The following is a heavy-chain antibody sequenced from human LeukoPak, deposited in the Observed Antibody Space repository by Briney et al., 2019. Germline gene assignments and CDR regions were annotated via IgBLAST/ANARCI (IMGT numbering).Heavy chain of an antibody. Sequence: GASVKVSCKASGYTFSGYYIHWVRQAPGQGLEWMGWINPNSGDTNSAQKFQGRVTMTRDTSISTAYMEVSSLRSDDTAVYFCARDTRYCTNGICYAYYFDYWGQGALVTVSS. D-gene: IGHD2-8*01. CDR3: ARDTRYCTNGICYAYYFDY. CDR2: INPNSGDT. J-gene: IGHJ4*02. CDR1: GYTFSGYY. V-gene: IGHV1-2*02.